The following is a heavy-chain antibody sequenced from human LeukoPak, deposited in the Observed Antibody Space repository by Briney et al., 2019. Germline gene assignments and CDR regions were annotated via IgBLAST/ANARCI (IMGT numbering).Heavy chain of an antibody. CDR2: IYYSGST. V-gene: IGHV4-59*12. CDR3: ARDRSWGFYGGNSLYYYYYMDV. J-gene: IGHJ6*03. D-gene: IGHD4-23*01. Sequence: KSSETLSLTCTVSGGSISSYYWSWIRQPPGKELEWIGYIYYSGSTNYNPSLKSRVTISVDTSKNQFSLKLSSVTAADTAVYYCARDRSWGFYGGNSLYYYYYMDVWGKGTTVTVSS. CDR1: GGSISSYY.